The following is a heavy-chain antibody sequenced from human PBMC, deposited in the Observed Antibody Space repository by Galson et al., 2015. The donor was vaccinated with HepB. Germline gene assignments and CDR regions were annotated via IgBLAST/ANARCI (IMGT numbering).Heavy chain of an antibody. CDR1: GGSISSGGYY. V-gene: IGHV4-31*03. Sequence: TLSLTCTVSGGSISSGGYYWSWIRQHPGKGLEWIGYIYYSGSTYYNPSLKSRVTISVETSKNQFSLKLRSVTATDTAVYYCARVSTTTGVDPWGQGTLVTVSS. CDR3: ARVSTTTGVDP. D-gene: IGHD5/OR15-5a*01. J-gene: IGHJ5*02. CDR2: IYYSGST.